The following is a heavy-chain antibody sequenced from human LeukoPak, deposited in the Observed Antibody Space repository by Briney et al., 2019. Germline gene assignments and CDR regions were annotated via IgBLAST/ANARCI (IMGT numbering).Heavy chain of an antibody. J-gene: IGHJ4*02. CDR2: IYYSGTT. Sequence: SETLSLTCTVSGGSISNYYWSWIRQPPGKGLEWIGYIYYSGTTNYNPSLKSRVTISVDTSKNQFSLKLTSVTAADTAVYFCVRRNSRGHYGSEYFDYWGQGTLVAVSS. CDR1: GGSISNYY. CDR3: VRRNSRGHYGSEYFDY. V-gene: IGHV4-59*08. D-gene: IGHD3-22*01.